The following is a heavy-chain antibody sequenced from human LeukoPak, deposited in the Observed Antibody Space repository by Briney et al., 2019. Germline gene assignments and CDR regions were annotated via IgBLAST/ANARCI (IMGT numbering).Heavy chain of an antibody. CDR3: ARDGDYYGSGSYRDGFDI. Sequence: PGGSLRLSCAASGFTFSSYGMHWVRQAPGKGLEWVSSISTSRSYIYYADSVKGRFTTSRDNAKNSLYLQMNSLRAEDTAVYYCARDGDYYGSGSYRDGFDIWGQGTMVTVSS. D-gene: IGHD3-10*01. J-gene: IGHJ3*02. CDR1: GFTFSSYG. V-gene: IGHV3-21*01. CDR2: ISTSRSYI.